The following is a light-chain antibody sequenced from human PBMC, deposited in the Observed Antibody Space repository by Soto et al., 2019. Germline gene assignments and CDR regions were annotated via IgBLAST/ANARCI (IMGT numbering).Light chain of an antibody. Sequence: EIVMTQSPATLSVSPGERATLSCRASQSVSSNLAWYQQKPGQAPRLLIYGASTRATGFPARFSGSGSGTEFTLTISSLQSEDFAVYYCQQYNFWLVSFGQGTKVELK. CDR2: GAS. J-gene: IGKJ1*01. V-gene: IGKV3-15*01. CDR3: QQYNFWLVS. CDR1: QSVSSN.